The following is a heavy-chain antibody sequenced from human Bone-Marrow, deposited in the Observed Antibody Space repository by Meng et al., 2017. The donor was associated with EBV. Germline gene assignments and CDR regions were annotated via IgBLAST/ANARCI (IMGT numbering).Heavy chain of an antibody. CDR1: GYTFTSYA. CDR2: INTNTGNP. Sequence: QVQLVHSGSELKKPGXSVTVSCKASGYTFTSYAMNWVRQAPGQGLEWMGWINTNTGNPTYAQGFTGRFVFSLDTSVSTAYLEISSLRTEDTAIYYCARANRYYDSSGFNPWGQGTLVTVSS. V-gene: IGHV7-4-1*02. CDR3: ARANRYYDSSGFNP. D-gene: IGHD3-22*01. J-gene: IGHJ5*02.